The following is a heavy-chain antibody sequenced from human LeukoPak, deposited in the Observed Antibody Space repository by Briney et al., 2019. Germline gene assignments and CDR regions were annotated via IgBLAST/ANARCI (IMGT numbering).Heavy chain of an antibody. CDR1: GFTFSDYW. D-gene: IGHD1-14*01. CDR3: ARSNHADDF. J-gene: IGHJ4*02. CDR2: INTSGSST. Sequence: GGSLRLSCAASGFTFSDYWMHWVRQVPGKGLVWVSRINTSGSSTTYADSVKGRFTISRGNAMNTLYLQMDSLRAEDTGVYYCARSNHADDFWGQGTLVTVSS. V-gene: IGHV3-74*03.